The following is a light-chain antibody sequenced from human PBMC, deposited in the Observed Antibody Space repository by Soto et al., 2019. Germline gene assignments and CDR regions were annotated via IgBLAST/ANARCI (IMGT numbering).Light chain of an antibody. J-gene: IGKJ1*01. Sequence: DIQMTQSPSSLSASVGDRVTITCRASQAIRNDLAWYQQKPGKAPKRLIYGSSSLQSGVPSRCSGSASGTEFTLTISGLQPEDFATDYCLQPHVFPRTVGQGTKVEIK. CDR1: QAIRND. CDR3: LQPHVFPRT. V-gene: IGKV1-17*01. CDR2: GSS.